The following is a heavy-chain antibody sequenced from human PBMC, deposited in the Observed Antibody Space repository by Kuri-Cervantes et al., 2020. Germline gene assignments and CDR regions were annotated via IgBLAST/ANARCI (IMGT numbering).Heavy chain of an antibody. D-gene: IGHD3-10*01. CDR2: ISSSSSTI. J-gene: IGHJ4*02. Sequence: GGSLRLSCAASGFTFSSYSMNWVRQAPGKGLEWVSYISSSSSTIYYADSVKGRFTISRDNAKNSLYLQMNSLRAEDTAVYYCVRGARRLWELLVRPTFDYWGQGTLVTVSS. CDR1: GFTFSSYS. V-gene: IGHV3-48*01. CDR3: VRGARRLWELLVRPTFDY.